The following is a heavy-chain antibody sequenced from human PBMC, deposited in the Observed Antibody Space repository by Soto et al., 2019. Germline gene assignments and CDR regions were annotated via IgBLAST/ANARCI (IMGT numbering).Heavy chain of an antibody. Sequence: SLRLSCAASGFTFSSYGMHWVRQAPGKGLEWVAVISYDGSNKYYADSVKGRFTISRDNSKNTLYLQMNSLRAEDTAVYYCAKVVYYGSGNHSDYWGQGTLVTVSS. CDR3: AKVVYYGSGNHSDY. J-gene: IGHJ4*02. D-gene: IGHD3-10*01. CDR2: ISYDGSNK. CDR1: GFTFSSYG. V-gene: IGHV3-30*18.